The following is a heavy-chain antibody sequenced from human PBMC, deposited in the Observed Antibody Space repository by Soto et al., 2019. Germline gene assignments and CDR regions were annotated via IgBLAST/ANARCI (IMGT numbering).Heavy chain of an antibody. Sequence: QLQLQESGPGLVKPSETLSLTCTVSGGSISSSSYYWGWIRQPPGKGLEWIGSIYYSGSTYYNPSLKSRVTISVDTSKNQFSLKLSSVTAADTAVYYCARHLLRRGYSGYDSGYYYYYMDVWGKGTTVTVSS. CDR3: ARHLLRRGYSGYDSGYYYYYMDV. V-gene: IGHV4-39*01. CDR2: IYYSGST. D-gene: IGHD5-12*01. CDR1: GGSISSSSYY. J-gene: IGHJ6*03.